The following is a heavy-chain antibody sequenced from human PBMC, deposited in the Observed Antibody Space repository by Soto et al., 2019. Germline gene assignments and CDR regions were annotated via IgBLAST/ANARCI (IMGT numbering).Heavy chain of an antibody. CDR3: ARVGGDSYGQIDS. J-gene: IGHJ4*02. CDR1: GFTFSTYW. V-gene: IGHV3-7*03. D-gene: IGHD5-18*01. CDR2: IKHDGSEK. Sequence: EVQLVESGGGLVLPGGTLRLSCAASGFTFSTYWMTWARQAPGRGLEWVANIKHDGSEKYYLDSVRGRFTVSRDNARHSLSLRLNSLSGEDTAGYYCARVGGDSYGQIDSWGQGTLVSVSS.